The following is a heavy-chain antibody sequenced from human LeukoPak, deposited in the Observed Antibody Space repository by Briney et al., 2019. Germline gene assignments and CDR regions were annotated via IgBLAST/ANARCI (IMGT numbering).Heavy chain of an antibody. V-gene: IGHV4-59*08. Sequence: PSETLSLTCTVSGISINNYYWSWIRQPPGKGLEWIGYIYYTGNANYSPSLKSQATISVDTSKNQFSLRLRSVTAADTAVYYCARWLQLPYGYFDSWGQGTLVTVSS. J-gene: IGHJ4*02. D-gene: IGHD5-24*01. CDR3: ARWLQLPYGYFDS. CDR2: IYYTGNA. CDR1: GISINNYY.